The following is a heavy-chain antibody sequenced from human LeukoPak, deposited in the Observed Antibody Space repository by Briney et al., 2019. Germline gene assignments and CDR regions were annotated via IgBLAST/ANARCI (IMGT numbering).Heavy chain of an antibody. J-gene: IGHJ4*02. V-gene: IGHV3-9*01. D-gene: IGHD6-13*01. CDR1: GFTFDDYA. Sequence: GGSLRLSCAASGFTFDDYAMHWVRQAPGKGLEWVSGISWNSGSIGYADSVKGRFTISRDNAKNSLYLQMNSLRAEDTALYYCAKERDSKGPAAAAGVDYWGQGTLVTVSS. CDR2: ISWNSGSI. CDR3: AKERDSKGPAAAAGVDY.